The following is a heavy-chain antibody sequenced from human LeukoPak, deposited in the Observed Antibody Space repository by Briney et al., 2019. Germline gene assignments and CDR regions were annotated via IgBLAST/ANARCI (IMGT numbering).Heavy chain of an antibody. D-gene: IGHD2-15*01. Sequence: SVKVSCKASGGTFSSYAISWVRQAPGQGLEWMGRIIPIFGTANYAQKFQGRVTITTDESTSTAYMELSSLRSEDTAVYYCARGSGYCSGGSCFDYWGQGTLVTVSS. CDR2: IIPIFGTA. V-gene: IGHV1-69*05. J-gene: IGHJ4*02. CDR1: GGTFSSYA. CDR3: ARGSGYCSGGSCFDY.